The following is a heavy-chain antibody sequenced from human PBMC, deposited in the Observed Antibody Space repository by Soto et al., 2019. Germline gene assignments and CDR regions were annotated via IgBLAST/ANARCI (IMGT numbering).Heavy chain of an antibody. J-gene: IGHJ4*02. Sequence: GGSLRLSCAASGFTFDDYAMHWVRQAPGKGLEWVSGISWNSGSIGYADSVKGRFTISRDNAKNSLYLQMNSLRAEDTAVYYCARNHYDSSGYYYDYFDYWGQGTLVTVSS. CDR2: ISWNSGSI. CDR3: ARNHYDSSGYYYDYFDY. V-gene: IGHV3-9*01. CDR1: GFTFDDYA. D-gene: IGHD3-22*01.